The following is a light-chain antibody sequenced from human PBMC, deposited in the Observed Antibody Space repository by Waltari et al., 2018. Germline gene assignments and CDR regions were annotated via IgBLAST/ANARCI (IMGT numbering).Light chain of an antibody. CDR1: SGHSSNI. CDR2: VKRGGSH. V-gene: IGLV4-69*01. CDR3: QTGGHGTWV. J-gene: IGLJ3*02. Sequence: QLVLTQSPSASASLGASVKFTCTLSSGHSSNIIAWHQQQQEKGPRYLMKVKRGGSHSQGDGVPDRFSGSGSGTERYLTISSVQSEDEADYYCQTGGHGTWVFGGGTKLTVL.